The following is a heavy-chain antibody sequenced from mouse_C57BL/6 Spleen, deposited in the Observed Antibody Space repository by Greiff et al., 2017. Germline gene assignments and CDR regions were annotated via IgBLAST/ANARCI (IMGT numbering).Heavy chain of an antibody. Sequence: VHVKQSGPELVKPGASVKISCKASGYSFTGYYMNWVKQSPEKSLEWIGEINPSTGGTTYNQKFKAKATLTVDKSSSTAYMQLKSLTSEDSAVYYCARVYYGYDEGYYYAMDYWGQGTSVTVSS. CDR3: ARVYYGYDEGYYYAMDY. CDR2: INPSTGGT. V-gene: IGHV1-42*01. CDR1: GYSFTGYY. J-gene: IGHJ4*01. D-gene: IGHD2-2*01.